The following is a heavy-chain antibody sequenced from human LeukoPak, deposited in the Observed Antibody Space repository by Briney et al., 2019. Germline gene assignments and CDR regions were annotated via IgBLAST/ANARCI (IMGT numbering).Heavy chain of an antibody. D-gene: IGHD6-13*01. J-gene: IGHJ4*02. CDR3: ATDHLVLRDY. CDR2: LDPEDGET. V-gene: IGHV1-24*01. Sequence: ASVKVSCKVSGYTLTELSMHWVRQAPGKGLGWMGGLDPEDGETIYAQKFQGRVTMTEDTSTDTAYMELSSLRSEDTAVYYCATDHLVLRDYWGQGTLVTVSS. CDR1: GYTLTELS.